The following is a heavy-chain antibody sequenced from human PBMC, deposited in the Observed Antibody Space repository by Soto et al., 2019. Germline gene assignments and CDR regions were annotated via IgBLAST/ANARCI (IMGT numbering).Heavy chain of an antibody. CDR2: IYYSGST. J-gene: IGHJ5*02. CDR1: GGSISSYY. D-gene: IGHD3-3*01. CDR3: ASDLNYDFWSGPGGWFDP. V-gene: IGHV4-59*01. Sequence: PSETLSLTCTVSGGSISSYYWSWIRQPPGKGLEWIGYIYYSGSTNYNPSLKSRVTISVDTSKNQFSLKLSSVTAADTAVYYCASDLNYDFWSGPGGWFDPWGQGTLVTVSS.